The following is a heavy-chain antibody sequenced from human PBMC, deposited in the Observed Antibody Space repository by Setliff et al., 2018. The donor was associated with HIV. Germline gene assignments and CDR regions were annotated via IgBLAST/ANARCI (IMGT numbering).Heavy chain of an antibody. V-gene: IGHV5-51*01. Sequence: RGESLKISCQASGYSFTTLWIAWVRQMPGKGLEWMGMVFPDDSDTKYSPSFQGQVSMSADKSINTAYLQWSSLKASDTAVYYCARSMGFKATTRLDFWGPGTLVTVS. CDR3: ARSMGFKATTRLDF. J-gene: IGHJ4*02. D-gene: IGHD3-10*01. CDR1: GYSFTTLW. CDR2: VFPDDSDT.